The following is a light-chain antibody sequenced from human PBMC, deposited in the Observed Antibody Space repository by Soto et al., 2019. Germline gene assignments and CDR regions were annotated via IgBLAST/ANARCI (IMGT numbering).Light chain of an antibody. CDR3: QSYGSGLSVV. J-gene: IGLJ2*01. Sequence: QSVLTQPPSMSGAPGQRVTITCTGSDSNIGASYDVNWYQHLPGAAPNRLIYETDNRPSGVPDRFSASRSGASASLAIDKLQTGDEGDYYCQSYGSGLSVVFGGGTKLTVL. CDR2: ETD. V-gene: IGLV1-40*01. CDR1: DSNIGASYD.